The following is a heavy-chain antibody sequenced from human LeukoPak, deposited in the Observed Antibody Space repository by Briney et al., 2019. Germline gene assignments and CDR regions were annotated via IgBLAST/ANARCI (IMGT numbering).Heavy chain of an antibody. J-gene: IGHJ4*02. CDR1: SGSISSSSYY. V-gene: IGHV4-39*01. CDR2: IYYTGST. CDR3: TSEISSASNY. D-gene: IGHD6-6*01. Sequence: SETLFLTCTVASGSISSSSYYWGWIRQPPREGLEWIGSIYYTGSTYYSPSLKSRVTISADTSKNEFSLKLSSVTAADTAVYYCTSEISSASNYWGQGTLVTVSS.